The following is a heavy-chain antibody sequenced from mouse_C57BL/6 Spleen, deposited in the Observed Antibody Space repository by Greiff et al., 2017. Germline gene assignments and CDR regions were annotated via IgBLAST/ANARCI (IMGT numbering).Heavy chain of an antibody. CDR1: GYTFTTYP. V-gene: IGHV1-47*01. CDR3: ARHGSAGRFAY. D-gene: IGHD3-2*02. Sequence: VQLMESGAELVKPGASVKLSCKASGYTFTTYPIDWMKQNPGKSLEWIGNFHPYNDDTKYNEKFKGKATLTVEKSSSTVYLELSRLTSDDSAVYYCARHGSAGRFAYWGQGTLVTVSA. J-gene: IGHJ3*01. CDR2: FHPYNDDT.